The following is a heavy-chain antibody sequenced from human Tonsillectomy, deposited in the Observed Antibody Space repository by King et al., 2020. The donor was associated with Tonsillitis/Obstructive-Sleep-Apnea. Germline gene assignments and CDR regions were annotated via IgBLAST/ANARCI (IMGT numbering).Heavy chain of an antibody. J-gene: IGHJ5*02. D-gene: IGHD2-2*01. V-gene: IGHV3-33*01. CDR3: ARDVRRDIVVVPAAPWFDP. CDR1: GFTFSSYG. CDR2: IWDDGSNK. Sequence: VQLVESGGGVVQPGRSLRLSCAASGFTFSSYGMHWVRQAPGKGLEWVAVIWDDGSNKYYADSVKGRFTISRDNSKNTLYLQMNSLRAEDTAVYYCARDVRRDIVVVPAAPWFDPWGQGTLVTVSS.